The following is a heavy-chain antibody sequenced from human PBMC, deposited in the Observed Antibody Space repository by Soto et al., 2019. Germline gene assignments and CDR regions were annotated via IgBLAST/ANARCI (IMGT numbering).Heavy chain of an antibody. J-gene: IGHJ4*02. CDR3: ARGQEVGAHFFDS. CDR1: GFTFSGFD. D-gene: IGHD2-15*01. V-gene: IGHV3-13*01. CDR2: IGTAGDT. Sequence: GGSLRLSCEASGFTFSGFDMHWVRQPAGKGLEWVSTIGTAGDTYYAVSVKGRFTISRDNAKNSLSLQMNSLRAGDTAVYFCARGQEVGAHFFDSWGQGTQVTVSS.